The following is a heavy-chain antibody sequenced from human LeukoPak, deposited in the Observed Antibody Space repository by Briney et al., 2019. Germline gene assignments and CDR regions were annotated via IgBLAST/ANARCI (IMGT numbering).Heavy chain of an antibody. Sequence: SETLSLTCTVSGGSISIYYWSWVRQPAGKGLEWIGRFYTSGNTNYNPALESRVTMSVDTSKNQFSLKLSSVTAADTAVYYCARDRTEITVRGSHNWFDPWGQGTLVTVSS. J-gene: IGHJ5*02. CDR2: FYTSGNT. CDR1: GGSISIYY. CDR3: ARDRTEITVRGSHNWFDP. V-gene: IGHV4-4*07. D-gene: IGHD4-11*01.